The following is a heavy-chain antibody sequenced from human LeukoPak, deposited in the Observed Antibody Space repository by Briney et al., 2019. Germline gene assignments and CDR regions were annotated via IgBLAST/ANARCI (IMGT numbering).Heavy chain of an antibody. CDR1: GGSISSSSYY. CDR3: ARINPRRYYYGSGSSKYMDV. V-gene: IGHV4-39*07. J-gene: IGHJ6*03. Sequence: KPSETLSLTCTVSGGSISSSSYYWGWIRQPPGKGLEWIGSIYYSGSTYYNPSLKSRVTISVDTSKNQFSLKLSSVTAADTAVYYCARINPRRYYYGSGSSKYMDVWGKGTTVTVSS. D-gene: IGHD3-10*01. CDR2: IYYSGST.